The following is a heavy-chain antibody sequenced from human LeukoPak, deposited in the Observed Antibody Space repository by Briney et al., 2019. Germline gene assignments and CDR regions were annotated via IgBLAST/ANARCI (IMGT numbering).Heavy chain of an antibody. CDR1: GYTFTGYY. V-gene: IGHV1-2*02. Sequence: ASVKVSCKPSGYTFTGYYIHWVRQAPSQGLELMRWINPTSGGTNYAPKFQGRVTMTRDTSISTAYMELSRLRSDDTAVYYCARGVVAATFYYYMDAWGKGTTVTVSS. J-gene: IGHJ6*03. D-gene: IGHD2-15*01. CDR3: ARGVVAATFYYYMDA. CDR2: INPTSGGT.